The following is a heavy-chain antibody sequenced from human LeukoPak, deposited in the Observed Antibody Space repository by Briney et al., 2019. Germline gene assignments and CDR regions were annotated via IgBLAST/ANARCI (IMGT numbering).Heavy chain of an antibody. Sequence: GGSVRLSCAASGFTFSSYSMNWVRQAPGKGLEWVSSISSSSSYIYYADSVKGRFTISRDNAKKSLYLQMNGLRAEDTAVYYCARDLSRGKPHAFDIWGQGTMVTVSS. J-gene: IGHJ3*02. CDR2: ISSSSSYI. CDR1: GFTFSSYS. D-gene: IGHD1-14*01. V-gene: IGHV3-21*01. CDR3: ARDLSRGKPHAFDI.